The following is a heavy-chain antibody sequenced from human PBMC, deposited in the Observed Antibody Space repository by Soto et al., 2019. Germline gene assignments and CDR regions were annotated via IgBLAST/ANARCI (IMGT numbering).Heavy chain of an antibody. CDR1: GFTFSNAW. CDR2: IKSKTDGGTT. V-gene: IGHV3-15*07. CDR3: TTDFGEWGYCSSTSCYASDY. Sequence: GGSLRLSCAASGFTFSNAWMNWVRQAPGKGLEWVGRIKSKTDGGTTDYAAPVKGRFTISRDDSKNTLYLQMNSLKTEDTAVYYCTTDFGEWGYCSSTSCYASDYWGQGTLVTVSS. J-gene: IGHJ4*02. D-gene: IGHD2-2*01.